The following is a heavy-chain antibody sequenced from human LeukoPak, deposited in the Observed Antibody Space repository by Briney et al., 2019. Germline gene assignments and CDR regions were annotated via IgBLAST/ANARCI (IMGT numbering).Heavy chain of an antibody. J-gene: IGHJ4*02. V-gene: IGHV3-21*01. CDR3: ARGRWSFDY. D-gene: IGHD5-24*01. Sequence: GGSLRLSCAASGFTFSSYWMSWVRQAPGKGLEWVSSISTSSSYIYYADSVKGRFTISRDNAKNSLYLQMNSLRAEDTAVYYCARGRWSFDYWGREPWSPSPQ. CDR2: ISTSSSYI. CDR1: GFTFSSYW.